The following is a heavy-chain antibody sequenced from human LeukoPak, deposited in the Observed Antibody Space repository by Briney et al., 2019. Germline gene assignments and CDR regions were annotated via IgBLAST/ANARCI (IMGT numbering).Heavy chain of an antibody. D-gene: IGHD2-15*01. Sequence: PGGSLRLSCAASGFSVSNNYMSWVRQAPGKGLEWESVIDSGGSTFYADSVKGRFTISRDNSKNTLYLQMNSLRAEDTAVYYCASDSYSPEYFQHWGQGTLVTVSS. J-gene: IGHJ1*01. CDR3: ASDSYSPEYFQH. CDR2: IDSGGST. V-gene: IGHV3-66*01. CDR1: GFSVSNNY.